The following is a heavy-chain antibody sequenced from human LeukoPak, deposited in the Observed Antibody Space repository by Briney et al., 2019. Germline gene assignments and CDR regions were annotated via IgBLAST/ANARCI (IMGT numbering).Heavy chain of an antibody. CDR3: ARGRFSSGWHFDY. V-gene: IGHV3-53*01. CDR2: IYSGGST. J-gene: IGHJ4*02. D-gene: IGHD6-19*01. CDR1: GFTVSSNY. Sequence: PGGSLRLFCAASGFTVSSNYMSWVRQAPGKGLEWVSLIYSGGSTYYADSVKGRFTISRDNSKNTLYLQMNSLSADDTAVYYCARGRFSSGWHFDYWGQGTLVSVSS.